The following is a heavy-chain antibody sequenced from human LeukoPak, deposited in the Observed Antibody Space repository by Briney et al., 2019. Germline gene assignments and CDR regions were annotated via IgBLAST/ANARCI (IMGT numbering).Heavy chain of an antibody. J-gene: IGHJ6*02. D-gene: IGHD4-17*01. CDR3: AKDLTTVTPRYGMDV. CDR2: ISGPGGST. Sequence: GGSLRLSCAASGFTFSSYAMSWVRQAPGKGLEWVSAISGPGGSTYYADSVKGRLTISRDNSKNTLYLQMNSLRAEDTALYYCAKDLTTVTPRYGMDVWGQGTTVTVSS. V-gene: IGHV3-23*01. CDR1: GFTFSSYA.